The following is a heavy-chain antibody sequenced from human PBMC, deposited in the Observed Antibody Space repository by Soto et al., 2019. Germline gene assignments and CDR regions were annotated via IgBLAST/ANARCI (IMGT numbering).Heavy chain of an antibody. J-gene: IGHJ4*02. V-gene: IGHV3-74*01. CDR1: GFSFSNYW. CDR3: ARGASRGYYYVSLDH. D-gene: IGHD3-22*01. Sequence: GGSLRLSCAASGFSFSNYWMHWVRQAPGKGLVWVSRINSDESTTNYADSVKGRFTISRDNAKNTLYLHMNSLRVDDTAVYYCARGASRGYYYVSLDHWGQGTQVTVSS. CDR2: INSDESTT.